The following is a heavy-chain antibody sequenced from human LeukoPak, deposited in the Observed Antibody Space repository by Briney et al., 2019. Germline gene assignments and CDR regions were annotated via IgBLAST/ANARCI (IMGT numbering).Heavy chain of an antibody. CDR2: VRGSGSDT. Sequence: GGSLRLSCAASGFTFRNYAMSWVRQAPGKGLEWVSAVRGSGSDTYYADSVKGRFTISRDNSKNTLHLQMNSLRAEDTAIYYCAKTSRVNSAYDSPFDYWGQGTLVTVSS. J-gene: IGHJ4*02. V-gene: IGHV3-23*01. D-gene: IGHD5-12*01. CDR1: GFTFRNYA. CDR3: AKTSRVNSAYDSPFDY.